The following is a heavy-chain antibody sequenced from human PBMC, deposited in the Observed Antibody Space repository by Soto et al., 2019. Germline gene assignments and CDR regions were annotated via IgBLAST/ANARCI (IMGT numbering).Heavy chain of an antibody. CDR1: GYDFTSYV. V-gene: IGHV1-18*01. CDR2: ISAYNGKR. CDR3: ARGRIVASIHDAFEI. D-gene: IGHD2-21*01. Sequence: QGQLLQSGDEVKKPGASVRVSCRASGYDFTSYVISWVRQAPGQGLEWVSWISAYNGKRDTAQKFQGRVTMTLDTSTDTAHMELGDLTSADTAVYYCARGRIVASIHDAFEIWGQGTMVAVSS. J-gene: IGHJ3*02.